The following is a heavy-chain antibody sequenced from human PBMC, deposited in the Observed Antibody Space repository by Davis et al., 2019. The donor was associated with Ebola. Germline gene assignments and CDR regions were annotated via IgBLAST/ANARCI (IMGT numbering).Heavy chain of an antibody. CDR3: AGAYTPTPFDY. CDR2: INHSGST. D-gene: IGHD4-11*01. V-gene: IGHV4-34*01. J-gene: IGHJ4*02. Sequence: GSLRLSCAVYGGSFSGYYWSWIRQPPGKGLEWIGEINHSGSTNYNPSLKSRVTISVDTSKNQFSLKLSSVTAADTAVYYCAGAYTPTPFDYWGQGTLVTVSS. CDR1: GGSFSGYY.